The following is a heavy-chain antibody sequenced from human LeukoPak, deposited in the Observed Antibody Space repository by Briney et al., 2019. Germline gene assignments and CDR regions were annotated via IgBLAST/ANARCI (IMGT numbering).Heavy chain of an antibody. CDR2: LSGSGGST. V-gene: IGHV3-23*01. D-gene: IGHD3-3*01. J-gene: IGHJ4*02. CDR1: GFTFSSYA. Sequence: PGGSLRLSCAASGFTFSSYAMSWVRQAPGKGLEWVSALSGSGGSTYYADSVKGRFTISRDNSKNTLYLQMNSLRAEDTAVYFCAKDWLGTISILGVVTHYFDYWGQGTLVTVSS. CDR3: AKDWLGTISILGVVTHYFDY.